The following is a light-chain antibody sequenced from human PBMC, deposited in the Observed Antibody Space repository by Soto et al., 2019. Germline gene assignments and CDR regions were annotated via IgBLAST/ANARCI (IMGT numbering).Light chain of an antibody. V-gene: IGKV1-39*01. CDR2: TAS. CDR1: QSISSY. Sequence: DIQMTQSPSSLSASVGDRVTITCLTSQSISSYLNWYQQKPGKAPKVLIYTASSLQSGVPSRFSGSGSGTDFTLTISSLQPEDFATYYCQQSYSTPYTFGQGTKLEIK. CDR3: QQSYSTPYT. J-gene: IGKJ2*01.